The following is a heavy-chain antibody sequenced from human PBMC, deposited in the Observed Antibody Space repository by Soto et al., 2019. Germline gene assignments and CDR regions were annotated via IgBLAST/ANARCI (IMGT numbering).Heavy chain of an antibody. J-gene: IGHJ4*02. V-gene: IGHV1-58*01. CDR2: IVVGSGST. CDR3: AAPPNRDAYNYGY. D-gene: IGHD5-12*01. Sequence: QMQLVQSGPEVREPGTSVKVSCKASGLTFSTSAVQWVRQARGQRLEWIGWIVVGSGSTKYAQNFQERDTITRDMSTSTAYLELNSLRSEDTAVYYCAAPPNRDAYNYGYWGQGTLVTVSS. CDR1: GLTFSTSA.